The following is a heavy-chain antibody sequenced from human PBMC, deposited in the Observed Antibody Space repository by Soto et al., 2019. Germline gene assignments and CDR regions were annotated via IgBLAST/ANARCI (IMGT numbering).Heavy chain of an antibody. Sequence: QVQLVQSGAEVKKPGASVKVSCKASGYTFTSYYMHWVRQAPGQGLEWMGIINPSGGSTSYAQKSPSSVTVTRDTSTGTVYMELSSLRSEDTAVYYCASLQNSTIFGEAHDYYYYGMVVWRQGTTVTLSS. CDR2: INPSGGST. CDR3: ASLQNSTIFGEAHDYYYYGMVV. J-gene: IGHJ6*02. D-gene: IGHD3-3*01. V-gene: IGHV1-46*01. CDR1: GYTFTSYY.